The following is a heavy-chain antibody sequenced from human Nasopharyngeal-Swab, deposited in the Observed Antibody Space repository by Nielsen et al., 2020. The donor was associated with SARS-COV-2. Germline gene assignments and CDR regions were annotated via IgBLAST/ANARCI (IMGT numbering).Heavy chain of an antibody. CDR1: GCSTSSGGYF. D-gene: IGHD3-22*01. V-gene: IGHV4-31*03. CDR2: IYYSGST. CDR3: ARARITMIVVVDAFDI. Sequence: SETLPLTCTVSGCSTSSGGYFCSWIRQHPGKGLQWIGYIYYSGSTYYNPSLKSRVTISVDTSKNQFSLKLSSVTAADTAVYYRARARITMIVVVDAFDIWGQGTMVTVSS. J-gene: IGHJ3*02.